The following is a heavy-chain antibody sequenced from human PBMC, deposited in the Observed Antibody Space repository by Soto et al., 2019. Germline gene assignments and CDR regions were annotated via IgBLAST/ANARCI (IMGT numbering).Heavy chain of an antibody. CDR2: IYYSGST. CDR3: ARDKHSSGFNVLNY. D-gene: IGHD3-22*01. Sequence: PSETLSLTCTVSGGSTSSYYWSWIRQPPGKGLEWIGYIYYSGSTNYNPSLKSRVTISLDTSKNQFSLKLSSVTAADTAVYSCARDKHSSGFNVLNYWGQGTLVTVSS. CDR1: GGSTSSYY. J-gene: IGHJ4*02. V-gene: IGHV4-59*01.